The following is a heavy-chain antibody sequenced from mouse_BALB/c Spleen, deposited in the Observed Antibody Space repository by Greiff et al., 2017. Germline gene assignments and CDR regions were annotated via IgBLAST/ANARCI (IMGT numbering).Heavy chain of an antibody. CDR2: INSNGGST. V-gene: IGHV5-6-3*01. J-gene: IGHJ4*01. CDR1: GFTFSSYG. Sequence: EVKLMESGGGLVQPGGSLKLSCAASGFTFSSYGMSWVRQTPDKRLELVATINSNGGSTYYPDSVKGRFTISRDNAKNTLYLQMSSLKSEDTAMYYCARDLKKYYAMDYWGQGTSVTVSS. CDR3: ARDLKKYYAMDY.